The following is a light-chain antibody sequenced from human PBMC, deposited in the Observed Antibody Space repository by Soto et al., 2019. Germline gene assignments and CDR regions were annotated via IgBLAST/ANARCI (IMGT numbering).Light chain of an antibody. CDR2: DAY. V-gene: IGKV3-20*01. CDR1: QTVRNNY. Sequence: EFVLTQSPGTLSLSPGERATLSCRASQTVRNNYLAWYQQKPGQAPRLLIYDAYSRATGIPDRFSGGGSGTDFTLTISRLEPEDFAAYYCQQYASSPLLTFGGGTKVDIK. J-gene: IGKJ4*01. CDR3: QQYASSPLLT.